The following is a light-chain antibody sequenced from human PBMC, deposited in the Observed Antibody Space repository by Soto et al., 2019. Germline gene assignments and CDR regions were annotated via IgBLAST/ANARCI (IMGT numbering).Light chain of an antibody. CDR3: QTWGSDSWV. Sequence: QLVLTQSPSASASLGASVKLTCTLNSGHSSYAIAWHQQQPEKGPRYLMKVNSDGSHSKGDGIPDRFSGSSSGAERYLTISSLQSEDEADYYCQTWGSDSWVFGGGTKLTVL. V-gene: IGLV4-69*01. J-gene: IGLJ3*02. CDR2: VNSDGSH. CDR1: SGHSSYA.